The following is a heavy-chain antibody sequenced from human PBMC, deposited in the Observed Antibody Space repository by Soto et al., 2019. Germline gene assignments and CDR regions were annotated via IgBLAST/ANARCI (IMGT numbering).Heavy chain of an antibody. V-gene: IGHV3-74*01. J-gene: IGHJ4*02. CDR1: GFTFRSYW. CDR2: INRDGSST. CDR3: AREIVTTGEYYFDS. D-gene: IGHD1-1*01. Sequence: GGSLRLSCAASGFTFRSYWMHWVRQAPGKGLVWVSRINRDGSSTSYADSVKGRVTISRDTAKNTLYLQMNSLRAEDTAVYYCAREIVTTGEYYFDSWGLGTLVTVSS.